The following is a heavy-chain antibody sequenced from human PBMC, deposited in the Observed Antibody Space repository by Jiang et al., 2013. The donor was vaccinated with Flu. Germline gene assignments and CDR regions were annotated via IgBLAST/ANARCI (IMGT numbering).Heavy chain of an antibody. CDR2: ISGSGGST. CDR1: GFTFSSYA. D-gene: IGHD2-2*01. CDR3: AKDEESCSSTSCYELPFDY. J-gene: IGHJ4*02. Sequence: VQLLESGGGLVQPGGSLRLSCAASGFTFSSYAMSWVRQAPGKGLEWVSAISGSGGSTYYADSVKGRFTISRDNSKNTLYLQMNSLRAEDTAVYYCAKDEESCSSTSCYELPFDYWGQGTLVTVSS. V-gene: IGHV3-23*01.